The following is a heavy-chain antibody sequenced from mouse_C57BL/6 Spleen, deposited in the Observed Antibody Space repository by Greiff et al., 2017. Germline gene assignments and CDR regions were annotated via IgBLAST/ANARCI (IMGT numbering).Heavy chain of an antibody. J-gene: IGHJ1*03. V-gene: IGHV1-18*01. CDR1: GYTFTDYN. CDR3: ARRYYGSSYVYWYFDV. D-gene: IGHD1-1*01. Sequence: EVQLQQSGPELVKPGASVKIPCKASGYTFTDYNMDWVKQSHGKSLEWIGDINPNNGGTIYNQKFKGKATLTVDKSSSTAYMELRSLTSEDTAVYYCARRYYGSSYVYWYFDVWGTGTTVTVAS. CDR2: INPNNGGT.